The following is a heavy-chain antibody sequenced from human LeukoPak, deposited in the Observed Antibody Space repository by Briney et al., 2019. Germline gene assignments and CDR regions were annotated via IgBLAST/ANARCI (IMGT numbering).Heavy chain of an antibody. J-gene: IGHJ4*02. CDR3: AKAVCSTTSCSLDY. D-gene: IGHD2-2*01. Sequence: GGSLRLSCAVSGFTFSSYAMNWVRQAPGKALEGVTFIHYDGSKTYDADSVKGRFTISRDNSKNTLYLQMKSLRAEDTAIYYCAKAVCSTTSCSLDYWGQGTLVTVSS. CDR1: GFTFSSYA. CDR2: IHYDGSKT. V-gene: IGHV3-30*02.